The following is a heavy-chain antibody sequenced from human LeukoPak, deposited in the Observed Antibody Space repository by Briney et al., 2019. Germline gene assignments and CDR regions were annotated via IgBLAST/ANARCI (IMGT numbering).Heavy chain of an antibody. CDR2: INYSGST. CDR3: ARDLRGGHPYYYYYMDV. V-gene: IGHV4-30-4*08. CDR1: GGSISSGDYY. D-gene: IGHD3-10*01. Sequence: SETLSLTCTVSGGSISSGDYYWSWIRQPPGKGLEWFGYINYSGSTYYNPSLKSRVTISVDTSKNQFSLKLSSVTAADTAVYYCARDLRGGHPYYYYYMDVWGKGTTVTVSS. J-gene: IGHJ6*03.